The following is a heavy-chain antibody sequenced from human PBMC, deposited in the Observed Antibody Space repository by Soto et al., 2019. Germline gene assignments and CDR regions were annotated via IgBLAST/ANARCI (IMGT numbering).Heavy chain of an antibody. CDR2: ILPAFGTA. Sequence: QVRLVQSGAEVKKPGSSVKVSCKYSGGTFKTESINWLRQAPGQGLEWMGNILPAFGTADYAPKFQGRVTITADQATTTAYMDLSTLTSQDTAFYFCARGHEYGGNSDAFEIWGQGTLVTVSS. D-gene: IGHD4-17*01. CDR3: ARGHEYGGNSDAFEI. V-gene: IGHV1-69*13. CDR1: GGTFKTES. J-gene: IGHJ3*02.